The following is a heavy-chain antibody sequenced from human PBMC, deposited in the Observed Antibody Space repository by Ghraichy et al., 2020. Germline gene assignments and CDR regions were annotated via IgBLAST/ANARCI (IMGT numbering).Heavy chain of an antibody. V-gene: IGHV3-23*01. D-gene: IGHD5-24*01. J-gene: IGHJ4*02. CDR2: ISASGGST. Sequence: GESLNISCLASRLTFSTYAMSWVRQAPGKGLEWVSTISASGGSTFYADSVKGRFTISRDNSKNTLYLQMNTLTAEDTAVYYCATDRGERWLQLTWWGQGTLVSVSS. CDR1: RLTFSTYA. CDR3: ATDRGERWLQLTW.